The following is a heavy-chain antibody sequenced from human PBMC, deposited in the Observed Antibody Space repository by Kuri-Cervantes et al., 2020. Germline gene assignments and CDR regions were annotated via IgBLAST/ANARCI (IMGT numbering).Heavy chain of an antibody. CDR3: ARAEYGGNSWYFDY. CDR1: GFTFSSYA. J-gene: IGHJ4*02. CDR2: ISGSGGST. Sequence: ATLSLTSAASGFTFSSYAMSWVRQAPGKGLEWVSAISGSGGSTSYADSVKGRFTISRDNSKNTLYLQMNSLRAEDTAVYYCARAEYGGNSWYFDYWGQGTLVTVFS. D-gene: IGHD4-23*01. V-gene: IGHV3-23*01.